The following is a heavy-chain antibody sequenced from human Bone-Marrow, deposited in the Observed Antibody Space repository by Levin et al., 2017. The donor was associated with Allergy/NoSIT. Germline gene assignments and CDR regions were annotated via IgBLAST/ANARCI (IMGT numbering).Heavy chain of an antibody. D-gene: IGHD2-15*01. CDR3: TRLGYGSGDY. CDR2: IRSQAQSYTT. V-gene: IGHV3-73*01. Sequence: GGSLRLSCAASGFSFRGSAIHWVRQASGKGLEWVGRIRSQAQSYTTGYAASVRGRFTISRDDSKNTAYLHMNSLKTEDTAVYYCTRLGYGSGDYWGQGTQVTVSS. J-gene: IGHJ4*02. CDR1: GFSFRGSA.